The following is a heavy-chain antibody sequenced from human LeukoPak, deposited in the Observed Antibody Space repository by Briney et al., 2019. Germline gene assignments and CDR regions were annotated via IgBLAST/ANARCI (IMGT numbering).Heavy chain of an antibody. Sequence: GASVKVSCKASGYTFTSYYMHWVRQAPGQGLEWMGIINPSGGSTSYAQKFQGRVTMTRDTSTSTVYMELSSLRSEDTAVYYCARDNSLRDTAWWFDPWGQGTLVTVSS. CDR3: ARDNSLRDTAWWFDP. CDR1: GYTFTSYY. D-gene: IGHD5-24*01. J-gene: IGHJ5*02. CDR2: INPSGGST. V-gene: IGHV1-46*01.